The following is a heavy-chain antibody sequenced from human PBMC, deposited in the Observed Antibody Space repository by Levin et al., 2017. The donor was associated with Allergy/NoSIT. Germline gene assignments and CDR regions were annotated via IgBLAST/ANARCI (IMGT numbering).Heavy chain of an antibody. CDR2: IYYSGST. CDR1: GGSISSGGYY. Sequence: SQTLSLTCTVSGGSISSGGYYWSWIRQHPGKGLEWIGYIYYSGSTYYNPSLKSRVTISVDTSKNQFSLKLSSVTAADTAVYYCARGHLGYCSSTSCYKANNWFDPWGQGTLVTVSS. CDR3: ARGHLGYCSSTSCYKANNWFDP. D-gene: IGHD2-2*01. J-gene: IGHJ5*02. V-gene: IGHV4-31*03.